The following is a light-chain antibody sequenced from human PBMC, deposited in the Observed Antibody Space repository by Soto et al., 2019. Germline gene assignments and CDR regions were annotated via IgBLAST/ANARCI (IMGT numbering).Light chain of an antibody. CDR1: QDISNY. J-gene: IGKJ4*01. CDR3: QQYDNLPLT. Sequence: DIQMTQSPSSLSASVGDRVTITCQASQDISNYLNWYQQKPGKAPKLLIYDASNLETGVPSRFSGSGSGTDFNFTISSLQPEDIATHYCQQYDNLPLTFGGGTKVEIK. CDR2: DAS. V-gene: IGKV1-33*01.